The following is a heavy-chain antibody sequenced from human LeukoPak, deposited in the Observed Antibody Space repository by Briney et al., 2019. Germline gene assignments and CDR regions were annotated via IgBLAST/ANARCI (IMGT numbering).Heavy chain of an antibody. CDR1: GGSFSSRTYY. CDR2: IYYSGST. D-gene: IGHD1-26*01. CDR3: ARLVGAATDPFDY. Sequence: SETLSLTRTVSGGSFSSRTYYWGWIRQPPGKGLEWIASIYYSGSTYYNPSLKSRVTISIDTSKNQFSLKVSSVTAADTAVYYCARLVGAATDPFDYWGQGTLVTVSS. J-gene: IGHJ4*02. V-gene: IGHV4-39*01.